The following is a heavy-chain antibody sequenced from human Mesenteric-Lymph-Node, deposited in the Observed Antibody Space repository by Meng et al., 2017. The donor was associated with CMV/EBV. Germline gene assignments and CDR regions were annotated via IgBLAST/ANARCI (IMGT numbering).Heavy chain of an antibody. Sequence: SETLSLTCTVSGDSISSVASYWSWIRQHPGKGLEWIGYIYYTGSTYYEPSLKSRVTMSVDTSKNQFSLKLTSVTAADTAVYYCASYDFWSGYYFDYWGQGTLVTVSS. CDR1: GDSISSVASY. V-gene: IGHV4-31*03. CDR2: IYYTGST. CDR3: ASYDFWSGYYFDY. J-gene: IGHJ4*02. D-gene: IGHD3-3*01.